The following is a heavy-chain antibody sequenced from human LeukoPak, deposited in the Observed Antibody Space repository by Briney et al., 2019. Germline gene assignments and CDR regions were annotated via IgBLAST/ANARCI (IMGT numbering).Heavy chain of an antibody. J-gene: IGHJ4*02. Sequence: ASVKVSCKASGYTFTSYGISWVRQAPGQGLEWMGWISAYIVNTNSAQKLQGRVTMTTDTSTSTAYMELRSLRSDDTAVYYCARDGVAGGYFDFWGQGTLVTASS. CDR2: ISAYIVNT. CDR3: ARDGVAGGYFDF. V-gene: IGHV1-18*01. CDR1: GYTFTSYG. D-gene: IGHD2-8*01.